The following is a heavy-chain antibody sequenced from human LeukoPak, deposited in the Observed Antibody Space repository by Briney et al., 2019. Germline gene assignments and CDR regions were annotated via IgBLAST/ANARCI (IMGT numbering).Heavy chain of an antibody. J-gene: IGHJ1*01. Sequence: GGSLRLSCAASGFTFSSYDMTWVRQAPGKGVESVAAISASGGRTFYADSVKGRFTISRDDSKNTLYLQMNSLRAEDTAVYYCAKGVGTTSSHFHHWGQGTLVTVSS. D-gene: IGHD1-26*01. CDR3: AKGVGTTSSHFHH. CDR2: ISASGGRT. V-gene: IGHV3-23*01. CDR1: GFTFSSYD.